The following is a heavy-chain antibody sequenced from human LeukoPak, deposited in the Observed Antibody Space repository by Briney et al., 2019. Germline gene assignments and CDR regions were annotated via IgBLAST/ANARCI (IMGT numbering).Heavy chain of an antibody. J-gene: IGHJ3*02. V-gene: IGHV4-59*11. CDR1: GGSISGHY. CDR3: ARFGITVRTSLDALDI. CDR2: INYSGNT. Sequence: SETLSLTCTVSGGSISGHYWSWIRQPPGKGLEWIGYINYSGNTNYNPSLKSRVTISVDTSKSQFSLKLSSVTAADTAVYYCARFGITVRTSLDALDIWGQGTMVTVSS. D-gene: IGHD4/OR15-4a*01.